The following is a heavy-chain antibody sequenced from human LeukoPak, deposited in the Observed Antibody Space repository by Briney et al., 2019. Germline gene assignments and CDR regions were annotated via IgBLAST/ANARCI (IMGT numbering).Heavy chain of an antibody. CDR2: ISGSDGST. J-gene: IGHJ4*02. Sequence: GGSLRLSCAASRFTFSSYAMSWVRQAPGKGLEWVSAISGSDGSTYYADSVKGRFTISRDYSENTLSLQMDTLRAEDTTVYYCAKGPHHDPLHYFDYWGQGTLVTVSS. CDR3: AKGPHHDPLHYFDY. V-gene: IGHV3-23*01. CDR1: RFTFSSYA.